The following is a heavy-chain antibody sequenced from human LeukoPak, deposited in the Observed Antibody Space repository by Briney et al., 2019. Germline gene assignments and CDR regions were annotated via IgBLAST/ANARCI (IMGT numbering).Heavy chain of an antibody. CDR3: ARVLVVPAAIGTPTYYYYMDV. D-gene: IGHD2-2*01. CDR1: GGSISSYY. Sequence: SETLSLTCTVSGGSISSYYWSWIRQPAGKGLEWIGRIYTSGSTNYNPSLKSRVTMSVDTSKNQFSLKLSSVTAADTAVYYCARVLVVPAAIGTPTYYYYMDVWGKGTTVTVSS. V-gene: IGHV4-4*07. J-gene: IGHJ6*03. CDR2: IYTSGST.